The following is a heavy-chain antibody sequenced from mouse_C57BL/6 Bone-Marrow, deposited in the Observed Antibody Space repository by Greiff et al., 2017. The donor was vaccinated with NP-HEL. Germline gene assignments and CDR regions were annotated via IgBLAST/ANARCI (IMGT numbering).Heavy chain of an antibody. D-gene: IGHD1-1*01. V-gene: IGHV1-54*01. CDR3: ARRSYYYGSSNYFDY. CDR2: INPGSGGT. Sequence: QVQLQQSGAELVRPGTSVKVSCKASGYAFTNYLIEWVKQRPGQGLEWIGVINPGSGGTNYNEKFKGKATLTADKSSSTAYMQLSSLTSEDSAVYFCARRSYYYGSSNYFDYWGQGTTLTVSS. CDR1: GYAFTNYL. J-gene: IGHJ2*01.